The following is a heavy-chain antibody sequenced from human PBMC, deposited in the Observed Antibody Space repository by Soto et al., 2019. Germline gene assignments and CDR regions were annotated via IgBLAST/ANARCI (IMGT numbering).Heavy chain of an antibody. V-gene: IGHV3-23*01. CDR2: ISGSGATT. D-gene: IGHD4-17*01. CDR1: GFTFSGYA. CDR3: AKEATTFDH. J-gene: IGHJ4*02. Sequence: EVRLLESGGGLVQPGGSLRLSCAASGFTFSGYAMSWVRQAPGKGLEWVSAISGSGATTYYADSVKGRFTISRDNSKNTLFLQLNSLRADDTAVYYCAKEATTFDHWGQGTLVTVSS.